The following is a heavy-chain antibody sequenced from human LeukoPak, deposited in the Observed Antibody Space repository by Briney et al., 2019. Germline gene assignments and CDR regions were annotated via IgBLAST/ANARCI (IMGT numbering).Heavy chain of an antibody. Sequence: PGGSLRLSCAASGFTFSSYGMHWVRQAPGKGLEWVAVISYDGSNKYYADSVKGRFTISRDNSKNTLYLQMNSLRAEDTAVYYCAKGGTTVTTNYFDYWGQGTLVTVSS. J-gene: IGHJ4*02. CDR3: AKGGTTVTTNYFDY. CDR1: GFTFSSYG. D-gene: IGHD4-17*01. V-gene: IGHV3-30*18. CDR2: ISYDGSNK.